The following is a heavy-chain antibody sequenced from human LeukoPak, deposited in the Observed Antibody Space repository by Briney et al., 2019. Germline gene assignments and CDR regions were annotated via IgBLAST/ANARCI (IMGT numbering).Heavy chain of an antibody. V-gene: IGHV5-51*01. Sequence: GESLKISCKGSGYSFTSFWFGWGRQMPGKGLGWMGIIYPGDSDTRHCPSFQGQVTISADKSISTAYLQWRSLKASDTAMYYCARTNLACSSTSCYFGYWGQGTLVTVSS. CDR3: ARTNLACSSTSCYFGY. CDR1: GYSFTSFW. D-gene: IGHD2-2*01. J-gene: IGHJ4*02. CDR2: IYPGDSDT.